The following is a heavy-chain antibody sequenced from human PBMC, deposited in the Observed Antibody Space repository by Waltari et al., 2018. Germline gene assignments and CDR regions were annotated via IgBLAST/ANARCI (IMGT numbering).Heavy chain of an antibody. CDR1: GGSLSGFY. V-gene: IGHV4-59*01. CDR3: ARGTPSFYHYMDV. CDR2: IYDSWTT. J-gene: IGHJ6*03. Sequence: QVLLQQSGPGLVKPSETLSVTCTVSGGSLSGFYWSWIRQSPGKGLEWIAFIYDSWTTKYNPSLKSRVTISVDTSKNRFTLKLGSATAADMALYYCARGTPSFYHYMDVWGKGTTVIFSS.